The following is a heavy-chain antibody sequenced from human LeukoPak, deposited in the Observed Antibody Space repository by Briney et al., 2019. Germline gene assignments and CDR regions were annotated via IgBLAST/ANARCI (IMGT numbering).Heavy chain of an antibody. Sequence: PGGSLRLSRAASGFTFSSYEINWVRQAPGKGLEWLSYIGSGGTIIHADSVKGRLTVSRDNAKNSVHLQMSSLRDEDTAVYYCAGARENSYGLGSLDYWGQGTLVTVSS. CDR1: GFTFSSYE. V-gene: IGHV3-48*03. CDR3: AGARENSYGLGSLDY. J-gene: IGHJ4*02. CDR2: IGSGGTI. D-gene: IGHD5-18*01.